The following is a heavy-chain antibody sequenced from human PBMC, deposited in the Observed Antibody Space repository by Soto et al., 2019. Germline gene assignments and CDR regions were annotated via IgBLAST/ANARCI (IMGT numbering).Heavy chain of an antibody. Sequence: EVQLLESGGDLVQPGGSLRLSCAASGFTFSSYAMTWVRQAPGKGLEWVSVISRSGGSTYYADSVKGRFTISRDNSKNTLYLQMNSLRAEDTAVYYCAKAICGGDCYPVWYYGMDVWGQGTTVTVSS. CDR2: ISRSGGST. CDR3: AKAICGGDCYPVWYYGMDV. CDR1: GFTFSSYA. V-gene: IGHV3-23*01. J-gene: IGHJ6*02. D-gene: IGHD2-21*02.